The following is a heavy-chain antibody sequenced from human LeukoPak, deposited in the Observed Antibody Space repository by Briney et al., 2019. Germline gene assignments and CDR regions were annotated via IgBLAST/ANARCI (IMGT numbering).Heavy chain of an antibody. CDR3: AKDSGNYANYYFDH. V-gene: IGHV3-30*04. CDR1: GFTFSTYA. Sequence: GGSLRLSCAASGFTFSTYAMHWVRQAPGKGLEWVTVISYDGRDKKYADSVKGRFSISRDNSKNTLYLQVDSLRSEDTAVYYCAKDSGNYANYYFDHWGQGTLVTVSS. CDR2: ISYDGRDK. J-gene: IGHJ4*02. D-gene: IGHD1-26*01.